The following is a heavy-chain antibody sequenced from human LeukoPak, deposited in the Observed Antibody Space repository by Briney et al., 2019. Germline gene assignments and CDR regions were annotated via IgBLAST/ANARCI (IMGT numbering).Heavy chain of an antibody. CDR1: GGSISSYY. CDR2: ISYTGNT. CDR3: ARHRRDVQLVGHSALDV. V-gene: IGHV4-59*08. D-gene: IGHD6-13*01. J-gene: IGHJ6*02. Sequence: SETLSLTCTVSGGSISSYYWSWIRQPPGKGLEWIGYISYTGNTKYSPSLKSRITMSVDTSKIQFSLRLRSVTAADTAVYYCARHRRDVQLVGHSALDVWGQGTTVTVSS.